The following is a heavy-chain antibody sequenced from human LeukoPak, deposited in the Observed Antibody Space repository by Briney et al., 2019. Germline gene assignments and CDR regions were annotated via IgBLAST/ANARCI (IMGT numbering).Heavy chain of an antibody. Sequence: SETLSLTCAVYDETFSGFYWSWIRQPPGKGLEWIGEINYSGSTNYNPSLKSRVTISVDTSKNQFSLNLNSVTTADTAVYYCARISTVTHQFDYWGQGMLVTVSS. CDR2: INYSGST. CDR1: DETFSGFY. D-gene: IGHD4-17*01. CDR3: ARISTVTHQFDY. V-gene: IGHV4-34*01. J-gene: IGHJ4*02.